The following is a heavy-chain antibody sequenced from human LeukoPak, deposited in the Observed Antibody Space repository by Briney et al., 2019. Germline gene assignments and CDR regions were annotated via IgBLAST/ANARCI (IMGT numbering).Heavy chain of an antibody. Sequence: PGGSLRLSCVASEFTFSSYSMIWVRQAPGKGLEWFSYISNGSGNRYYADSVKGRFTISRDNAKNLLYLQMNNLRADDTAVYYCARAAKWEFYHYYMDVWGKGTTVAVSS. J-gene: IGHJ6*03. CDR1: EFTFSSYS. V-gene: IGHV3-48*01. D-gene: IGHD1-26*01. CDR3: ARAAKWEFYHYYMDV. CDR2: ISNGSGNR.